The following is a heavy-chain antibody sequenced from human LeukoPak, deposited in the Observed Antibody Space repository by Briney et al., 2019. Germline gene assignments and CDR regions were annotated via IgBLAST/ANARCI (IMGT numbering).Heavy chain of an antibody. CDR1: GFTFSSYG. D-gene: IGHD6-13*01. Sequence: GGSLRLSCAASGFTFSSYGMHWVRQAPGKGLECVAVIWYDGSNKYYADSVKGRFTISRDNSKNTLYLQMNSLRAEDTAVYYCAKDGGGYSSSWRFDYWGQGTLVTVSS. CDR3: AKDGGGYSSSWRFDY. J-gene: IGHJ4*02. V-gene: IGHV3-33*06. CDR2: IWYDGSNK.